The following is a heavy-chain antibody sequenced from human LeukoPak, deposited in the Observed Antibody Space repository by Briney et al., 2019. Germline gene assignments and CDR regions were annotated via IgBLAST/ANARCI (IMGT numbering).Heavy chain of an antibody. V-gene: IGHV1-2*02. J-gene: IGHJ4*02. CDR1: GYTFTGYY. D-gene: IGHD3-22*01. Sequence: ASVKVSCKASGYTFTGYYMHWVRQAPGQGLEWMGWINPNSGGTNYAQKFQGRVTMTRDASISTAYMELSRLRSDDTAVYYCARDPYYYDSNGYYYDWGQGTLVTVSS. CDR2: INPNSGGT. CDR3: ARDPYYYDSNGYYYD.